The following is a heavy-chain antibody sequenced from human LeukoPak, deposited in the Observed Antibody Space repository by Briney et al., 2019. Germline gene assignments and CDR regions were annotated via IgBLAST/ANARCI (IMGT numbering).Heavy chain of an antibody. CDR1: GLTVTNAW. J-gene: IGHJ4*02. D-gene: IGHD3-10*01. CDR2: IASKTDGGAT. CDR3: TTGIRGD. V-gene: IGHV3-15*07. Sequence: PGGSLRLSRSASGLTVTNAWMNWVRQAPGEGLDWVGRIASKTDGGATDYAAPVKGRFTISRDDSKNTLNLQMNSLKTEDTAVYYCTTGIRGDWGQGTLVTVSS.